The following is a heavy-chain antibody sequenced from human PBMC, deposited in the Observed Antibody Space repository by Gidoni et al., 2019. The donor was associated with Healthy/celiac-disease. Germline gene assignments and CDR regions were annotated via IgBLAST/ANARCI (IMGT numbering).Heavy chain of an antibody. J-gene: IGHJ6*03. Sequence: ELQLLESGGGLVQPGGSLRLSGAASGFTFRSYAMSWVRQAPGKGLEWVSAISGRGGSTYYADSVKGRFTISRDNSKNTLYLQMNSLRAEDTAVYYCAKDSLVSYYMDVWGKGTTVTVSS. CDR1: GFTFRSYA. CDR2: ISGRGGST. D-gene: IGHD2-21*01. V-gene: IGHV3-23*01. CDR3: AKDSLVSYYMDV.